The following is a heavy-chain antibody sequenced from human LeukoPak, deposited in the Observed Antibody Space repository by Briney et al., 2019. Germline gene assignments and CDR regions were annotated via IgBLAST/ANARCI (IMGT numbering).Heavy chain of an antibody. CDR3: ARQPIVVVVAAQGEGFDY. J-gene: IGHJ4*02. V-gene: IGHV4-39*01. CDR2: IYYSGST. Sequence: PETLSLTCTVSGGSISSSSYYWGWIRQPPGKGLEWIGSIYYSGSTYYNPSLKSRVTISVDTSKNQFSLKLSSVTAADTAVYYCARQPIVVVVAAQGEGFDYWGQGTLVTVSS. CDR1: GGSISSSSYY. D-gene: IGHD2-15*01.